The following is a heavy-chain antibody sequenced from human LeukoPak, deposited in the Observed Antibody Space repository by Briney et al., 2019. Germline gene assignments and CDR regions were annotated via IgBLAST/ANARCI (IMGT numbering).Heavy chain of an antibody. V-gene: IGHV3-53*01. CDR2: IYSGGNT. D-gene: IGHD3-10*01. Sequence: GGSLRLSCAASGFTVSSTYMSWVREAPGKGLEWVSVIYSGGNTYYSDSVKGRFTISRDNSKNTLYLQMNSLRVEDTAVYYCARQFGDYWGQGTLVTVSS. CDR3: ARQFGDY. J-gene: IGHJ4*02. CDR1: GFTVSSTY.